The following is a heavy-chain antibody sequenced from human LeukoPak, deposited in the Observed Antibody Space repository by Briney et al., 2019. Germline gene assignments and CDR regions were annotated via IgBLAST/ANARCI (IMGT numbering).Heavy chain of an antibody. D-gene: IGHD2-15*01. CDR2: INHSGST. CDR1: GGSFSGYY. CDR3: ARGYCSGGSCYSLHYYYYMDV. Sequence: PSETLSLTCAVYGGSFSGYYWSWIRQPSGKGLEWIGEINHSGSTNYNPSLKSRVTISVDTSKNQFSLKLNSVTAADTAVYYCARGYCSGGSCYSLHYYYYMDVWGKGTTVTVSS. V-gene: IGHV4-34*01. J-gene: IGHJ6*03.